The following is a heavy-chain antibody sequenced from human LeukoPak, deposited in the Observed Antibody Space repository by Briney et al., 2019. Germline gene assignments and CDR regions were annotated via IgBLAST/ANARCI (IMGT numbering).Heavy chain of an antibody. J-gene: IGHJ5*02. CDR2: IYYSGST. Sequence: PSETLSLTCTVSGGSISAYYWSWIRQPPGKGLEWIGSIYYSGSTYYNPSLKSRVTISVDTSKNQFSLKLSSVTAADTAFYYCARDSGVITWGQGILVTVSS. CDR3: ARDSGVIT. V-gene: IGHV4-59*12. CDR1: GGSISAYY. D-gene: IGHD2/OR15-2a*01.